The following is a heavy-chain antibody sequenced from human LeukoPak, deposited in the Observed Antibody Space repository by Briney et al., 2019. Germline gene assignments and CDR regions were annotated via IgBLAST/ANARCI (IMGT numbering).Heavy chain of an antibody. D-gene: IGHD3-9*01. V-gene: IGHV3-9*01. CDR1: GFTFDDYA. Sequence: GGSLRLSCAASGFTFDDYAMHWVRQAPGKGLEWVSGISWNSGSIGYADSVKGRFTISRDNSKNTLYLQMNSLRAEDTAVYYCAKDRRWLLRYFDWLFDYWGQGTLVTVSS. J-gene: IGHJ4*02. CDR2: ISWNSGSI. CDR3: AKDRRWLLRYFDWLFDY.